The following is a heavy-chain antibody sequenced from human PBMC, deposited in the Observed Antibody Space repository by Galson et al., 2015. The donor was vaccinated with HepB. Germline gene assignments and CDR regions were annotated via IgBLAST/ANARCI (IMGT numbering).Heavy chain of an antibody. Sequence: SETLSLTCTVSGGSVSSRSYYWGWIRQPPGRGLEWIGCIYYSGSTNYNPSLKSRVTISVDTSKNQFSLKLSAVTAADTAVYYCARDEGLGRVGATNFDYWGQGTLVTVSS. CDR2: IYYSGST. V-gene: IGHV4-61*01. CDR3: ARDEGLGRVGATNFDY. J-gene: IGHJ4*02. CDR1: GGSVSSRSYY. D-gene: IGHD1-26*01.